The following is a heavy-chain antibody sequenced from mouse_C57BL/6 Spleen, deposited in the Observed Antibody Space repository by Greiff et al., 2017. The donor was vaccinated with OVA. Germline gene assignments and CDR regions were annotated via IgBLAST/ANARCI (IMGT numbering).Heavy chain of an antibody. Sequence: VHVKQSGAELVKPGASVKLSCTASGFNIKDYYMHWVKQRTEQGLEWIGRIDPEDGETKYAPKFPGKATITADTSSNTAYLQLSSLTSEDTAVYYCARSGVTPDYWGQGTTLTVSS. D-gene: IGHD2-2*01. CDR3: ARSGVTPDY. J-gene: IGHJ2*01. V-gene: IGHV14-2*01. CDR1: GFNIKDYY. CDR2: IDPEDGET.